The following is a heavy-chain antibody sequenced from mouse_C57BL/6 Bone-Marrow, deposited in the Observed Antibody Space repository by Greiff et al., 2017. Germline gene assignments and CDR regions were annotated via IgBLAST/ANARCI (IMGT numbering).Heavy chain of an antibody. CDR2: INPNNGGT. CDR1: GYKFTDYY. V-gene: IGHV1-26*01. D-gene: IGHD2-2*01. Sequence: VQLQQSGPELVKPGASVKISCKASGYKFTDYYMNWVKQSHGKSLEWIGDINPNNGGTRYNQKFKGKATLTVDKSSSTAYMELRSLTSEDSAVYYCARRRLWLRFDYWGQGTTLTVAS. CDR3: ARRRLWLRFDY. J-gene: IGHJ2*01.